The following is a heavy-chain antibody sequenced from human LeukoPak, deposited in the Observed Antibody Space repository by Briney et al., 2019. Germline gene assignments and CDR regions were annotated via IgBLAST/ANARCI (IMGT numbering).Heavy chain of an antibody. D-gene: IGHD4-23*01. J-gene: IGHJ4*02. CDR2: IHTSGST. V-gene: IGHV4-4*07. CDR1: GGSFSGYY. CDR3: ARDGYGGH. Sequence: PSETLSLTCAVYGGSFSGYYWSWIRQPAGKGLEWIGRIHTSGSTNYNPSLKSRVTMSVDTSKNQFSLKLSSVTAADTAVYYCARDGYGGHWGQGTLVTVSS.